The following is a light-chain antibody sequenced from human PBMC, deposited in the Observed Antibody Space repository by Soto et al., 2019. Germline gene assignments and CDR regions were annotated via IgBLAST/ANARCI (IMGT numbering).Light chain of an antibody. J-gene: IGKJ1*01. CDR2: GAS. Sequence: QSLGALSLTKKEGATVSCRASQTISSFLAWYQQKRGQAPRLLIHGASNRATGIPDRFSGSGSGTDFTLTITYLESEDFAVYYCQLRSNWPWTFCQGTIVDIK. V-gene: IGKV3-11*01. CDR3: QLRSNWPWT. CDR1: QTISSF.